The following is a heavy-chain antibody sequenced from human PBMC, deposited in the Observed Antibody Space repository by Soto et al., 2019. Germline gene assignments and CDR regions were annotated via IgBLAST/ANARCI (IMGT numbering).Heavy chain of an antibody. CDR3: AAGSGLPQYY. D-gene: IGHD3-10*01. CDR2: IYHSGST. J-gene: IGHJ4*02. V-gene: IGHV4-30-2*01. Sequence: QLQLQESGSGLVKPSQTLSLTCAVSGGSISSGGYSWGWIRQPPGKGLEWIGYIYHSGSTYYNPSLKLRVTTSVDRSKTQFSLKLSSVTAADTAVYYSAAGSGLPQYYWGQGTLVTVSS. CDR1: GGSISSGGYS.